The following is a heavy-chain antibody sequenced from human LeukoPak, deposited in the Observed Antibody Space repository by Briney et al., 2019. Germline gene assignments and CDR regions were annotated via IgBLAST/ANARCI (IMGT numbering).Heavy chain of an antibody. V-gene: IGHV1-69*05. CDR2: IIPIFGTA. CDR1: GGTFSSYA. D-gene: IGHD3-3*01. J-gene: IGHJ4*02. Sequence: SVKVSCKASGGTFSSYAINWVRQAPGQGLEWMGGIIPIFGTANYAQKFQGRVTITTDESTSTAYMELSSLRSEDTAVYYCASGLTIFGVANPLYYFDYWGQGTLVTVSS. CDR3: ASGLTIFGVANPLYYFDY.